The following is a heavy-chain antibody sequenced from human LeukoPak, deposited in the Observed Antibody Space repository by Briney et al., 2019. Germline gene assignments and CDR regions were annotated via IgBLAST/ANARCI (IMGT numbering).Heavy chain of an antibody. CDR3: AKDVGSSGWYYFDY. J-gene: IGHJ4*02. Sequence: PGRSLRLSCAASGFTFDDYAMHWVRQAPGKGLEWVSGISWNSGSIGYAVSVKGRFTISRDNAKNSLYLQMNSLRAGDMALYYCAKDVGSSGWYYFDYWGQGTLVTVSS. CDR2: ISWNSGSI. D-gene: IGHD6-19*01. CDR1: GFTFDDYA. V-gene: IGHV3-9*03.